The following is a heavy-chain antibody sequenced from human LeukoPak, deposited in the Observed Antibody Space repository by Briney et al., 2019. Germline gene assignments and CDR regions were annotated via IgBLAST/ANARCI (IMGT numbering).Heavy chain of an antibody. V-gene: IGHV3-48*01. CDR3: ASLLSKVQLAQDY. Sequence: GGSLRLSCAASGFTFSSYSMNWVRQAPGKGLEWVSYISSSSSTIYYADSVKGRFTISRDNAKNSLYLQMNSLRAEDTAVYYCASLLSKVQLAQDYWGQGTLVTVSS. CDR2: ISSSSSTI. J-gene: IGHJ4*02. CDR1: GFTFSSYS. D-gene: IGHD5-18*01.